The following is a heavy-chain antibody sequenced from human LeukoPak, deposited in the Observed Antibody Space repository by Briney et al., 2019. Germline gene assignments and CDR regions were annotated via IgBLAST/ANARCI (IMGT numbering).Heavy chain of an antibody. Sequence: SGGSQRLSCAASGFTFSDYYMSWIRQSPGKGLEWVSYISSSGSTIYYADSVKGRFTISRDNAKNSLYLQMNSLRAEDTAVYYCARVRMDYGSGSPADYWGQGTLVTVSS. CDR2: ISSSGSTI. D-gene: IGHD3-10*01. CDR1: GFTFSDYY. V-gene: IGHV3-11*01. J-gene: IGHJ4*02. CDR3: ARVRMDYGSGSPADY.